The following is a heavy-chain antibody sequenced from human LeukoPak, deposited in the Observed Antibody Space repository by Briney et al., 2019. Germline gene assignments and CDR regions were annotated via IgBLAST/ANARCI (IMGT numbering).Heavy chain of an antibody. J-gene: IGHJ4*02. V-gene: IGHV3-33*01. CDR1: GFTFNSYG. CDR2: MWYDESAK. Sequence: GRSLRLSCAASGFTFNSYGIHWVRQAPGKGLKWVAIMWYDESAKYYADSVKGRFTISRDNSKNTLYLQMSSLRAEDTGVYYCARDFSLGYSYGCFDYWGQGTLVTVSS. D-gene: IGHD5-18*01. CDR3: ARDFSLGYSYGCFDY.